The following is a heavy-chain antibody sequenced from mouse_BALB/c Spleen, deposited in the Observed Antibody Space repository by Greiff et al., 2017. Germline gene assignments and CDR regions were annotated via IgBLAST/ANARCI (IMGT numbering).Heavy chain of an antibody. V-gene: IGHV1-9*01. CDR2: ILPGSGST. CDR3: ARRIYYGNYYFDY. J-gene: IGHJ2*01. CDR1: GYTFSSYW. Sequence: QVQLKQSGAELMKPGASVKISCKATGYTFSSYWIEWVKQRPGHGLEWIGEILPGSGSTNYNEKFKGKATFTADTSSNTAYMQLSSLTSEDSAVYYCARRIYYGNYYFDYWGQGTTLTVSS. D-gene: IGHD2-1*01.